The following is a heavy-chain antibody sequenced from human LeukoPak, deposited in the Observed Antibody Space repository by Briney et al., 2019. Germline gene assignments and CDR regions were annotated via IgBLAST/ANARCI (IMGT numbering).Heavy chain of an antibody. CDR3: ARVGGHNSNSRREEIQITPSPYYYYGMDV. Sequence: PSETLSLTCTVSGGSINSSNYNWGWIRQPPRRGPEWLASVYYSGLTYYNSSLKSRVSISVDTSKNQFSLKLRSVTAADTAVYYCARVGGHNSNSRREEIQITPSPYYYYGMDVWGQGTTVTVSS. D-gene: IGHD5-18*01. CDR1: GGSINSSNYN. CDR2: VYYSGLT. J-gene: IGHJ6*02. V-gene: IGHV4-39*07.